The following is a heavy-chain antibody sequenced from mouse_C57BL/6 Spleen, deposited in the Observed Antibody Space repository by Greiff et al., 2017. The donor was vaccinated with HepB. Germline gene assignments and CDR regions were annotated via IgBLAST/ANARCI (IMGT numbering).Heavy chain of an antibody. J-gene: IGHJ4*01. CDR2: IDPANGNT. CDR1: GFNIKNTY. D-gene: IGHD2-14*01. CDR3: ARRIGTTCDAMDY. Sequence: VQLPQSVAELVRPGASVKLSCTASGFNIKNTYMHWVKQRPDQGLEWIGRIDPANGNTKYAPKFQGKSTITAATSTNTAYLQLSSLTSEDTAIYYCARRIGTTCDAMDYGGQGTSVTGSA. V-gene: IGHV14-3*01.